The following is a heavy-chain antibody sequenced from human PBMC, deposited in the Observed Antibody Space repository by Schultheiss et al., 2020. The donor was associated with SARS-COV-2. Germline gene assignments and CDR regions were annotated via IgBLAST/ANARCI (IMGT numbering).Heavy chain of an antibody. CDR3: TTDSSLYYYDSSGYYYANDY. Sequence: GGSLRLSCAASGFTFSSYAMSWVRQAPGKGLEWVGRIKSKTDGGTTDYAAPVKGRFTISRDDSKNTLYLQMNSLKTEDTAVYYCTTDSSLYYYDSSGYYYANDYWGQGTLVTVSS. CDR1: GFTFSSYA. D-gene: IGHD3-22*01. CDR2: IKSKTDGGTT. V-gene: IGHV3-15*01. J-gene: IGHJ4*02.